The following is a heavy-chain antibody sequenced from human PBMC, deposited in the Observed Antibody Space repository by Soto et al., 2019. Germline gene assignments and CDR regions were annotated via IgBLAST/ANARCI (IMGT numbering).Heavy chain of an antibody. J-gene: IGHJ6*02. D-gene: IGHD2-2*01. CDR3: ARVLEYGSSTSCPPQSYSYYYYGMDV. Sequence: GGSLRLSCAASGFTFSSYAMHWVRQAPGKGLEWVAVISYDGSNKYYADSVKGRFTISRDNSKDTLYLQMNSLRAEDTAVYYCARVLEYGSSTSCPPQSYSYYYYGMDVWGQGTTVTVSS. CDR1: GFTFSSYA. CDR2: ISYDGSNK. V-gene: IGHV3-30-3*01.